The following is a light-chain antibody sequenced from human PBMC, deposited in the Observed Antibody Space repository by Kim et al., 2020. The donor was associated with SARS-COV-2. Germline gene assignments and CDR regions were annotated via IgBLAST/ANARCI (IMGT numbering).Light chain of an antibody. Sequence: SGAPGKTATITCGGDSIGSKSVHWYQQKPGQAPVLVIYYDSDRPSGIPERFSGSNSGNTATLTISRVEAGDEADYYCQVWDTSSVFGTGTKVTVL. CDR2: YDS. J-gene: IGLJ1*01. CDR3: QVWDTSSV. CDR1: SIGSKS. V-gene: IGLV3-21*04.